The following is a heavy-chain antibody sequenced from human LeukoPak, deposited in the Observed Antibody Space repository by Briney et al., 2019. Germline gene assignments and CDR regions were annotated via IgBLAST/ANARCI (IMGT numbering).Heavy chain of an antibody. Sequence: GGSLRLSCAASGFTFSSYGMHWVRQAPGKGLEWVAVISYDGSNKYYADSVKGRFTISRDNSKNTLYLQMNSLRAEDTAVYYCAKDFAEDYDPPRPFDPWGQGTLVTVSS. D-gene: IGHD3-22*01. J-gene: IGHJ5*02. CDR1: GFTFSSYG. V-gene: IGHV3-30*18. CDR2: ISYDGSNK. CDR3: AKDFAEDYDPPRPFDP.